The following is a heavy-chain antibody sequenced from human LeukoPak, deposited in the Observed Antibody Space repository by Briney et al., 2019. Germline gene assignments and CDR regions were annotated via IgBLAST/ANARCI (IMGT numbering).Heavy chain of an antibody. Sequence: GASLKLSCEASGFTSSTYFMRWVRQAPGQGLEWVSVISGSGGTTYYADSVKGRFTISRDNSKNTVYLQMSSLRAEDTAIYYCAKLTFDIWGQGTMVTVSS. CDR1: GFTSSTYF. CDR2: ISGSGGTT. J-gene: IGHJ3*02. V-gene: IGHV3-23*01. CDR3: AKLTFDI.